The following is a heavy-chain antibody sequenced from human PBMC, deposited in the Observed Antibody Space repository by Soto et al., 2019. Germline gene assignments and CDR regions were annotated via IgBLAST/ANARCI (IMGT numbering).Heavy chain of an antibody. V-gene: IGHV1-2*02. CDR1: GYPVTAYY. CDR3: ARGGGVGVAGSAAFEM. J-gene: IGHJ3*02. D-gene: IGHD3-3*01. Sequence: QLHLVQSGAVVKKPGASVTVSCSASGYPVTAYYMHWVRQAPGRGLEWMGGINPATGAAKYTQTFQGRVSLTRDTSTSTVFMELCGLTSGDTAVFYGARGGGVGVAGSAAFEMWGQGTLVTVSS. CDR2: INPATGAA.